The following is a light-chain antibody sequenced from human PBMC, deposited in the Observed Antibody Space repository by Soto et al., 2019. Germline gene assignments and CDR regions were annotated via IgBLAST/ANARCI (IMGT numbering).Light chain of an antibody. J-gene: IGKJ3*01. CDR1: QSVSID. CDR2: DAS. Sequence: EVVLTQSPATLSLSPGDRATLSCRASQSVSIDFAWYQQKPGQAPRLLIYDASNRATGIPARLSGSGSGTDLTLTISSLEPEDFAVYYCQHRHNFGPGTKVDI. CDR3: QHRHN. V-gene: IGKV3-11*01.